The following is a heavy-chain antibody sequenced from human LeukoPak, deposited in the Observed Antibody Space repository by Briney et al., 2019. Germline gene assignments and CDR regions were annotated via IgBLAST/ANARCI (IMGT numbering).Heavy chain of an antibody. D-gene: IGHD3-22*01. CDR1: GGSISSYY. CDR2: IYDSGST. V-gene: IGHV4-59*01. Sequence: KPSETLSLTCTVSGGSISSYYWSWIRQPPGKGLEWIGYIYDSGSTNYNPSLKSRVTISVDTSKNQFSLKLSSVTAADTAVFYCASLTTADAFGIWGQGTMVTVSS. J-gene: IGHJ3*02. CDR3: ASLTTADAFGI.